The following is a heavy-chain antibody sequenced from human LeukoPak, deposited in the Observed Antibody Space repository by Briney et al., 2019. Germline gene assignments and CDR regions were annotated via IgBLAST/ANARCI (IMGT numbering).Heavy chain of an antibody. CDR3: ARGRWVSVRFLNWFDP. J-gene: IGHJ5*02. D-gene: IGHD2/OR15-2a*01. Sequence: ASVKVSCKASGYTFTDYAMNWVRQATGQGLEWMGWMNPNSGNTGYAQKFQGRVTMTRNTSISTAYMELSSLRSEDTAVYYCARGRWVSVRFLNWFDPWGQGTLVTVSS. CDR1: GYTFTDYA. CDR2: MNPNSGNT. V-gene: IGHV1-8*02.